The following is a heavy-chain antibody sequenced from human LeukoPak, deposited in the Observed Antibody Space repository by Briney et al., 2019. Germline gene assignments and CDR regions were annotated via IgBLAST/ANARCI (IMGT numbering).Heavy chain of an antibody. Sequence: GASVKVSCKASGYTFSSYGFSWVRQAPGQGLEWMGWINAYSGNTNYAQNLQGRVTMTTDTSTSTAYMELRSLRSDDTAVYYCARRQGTTLNFDYWGQGTLVTVSS. V-gene: IGHV1-18*01. CDR3: ARRQGTTLNFDY. J-gene: IGHJ4*02. CDR1: GYTFSSYG. D-gene: IGHD1-1*01. CDR2: INAYSGNT.